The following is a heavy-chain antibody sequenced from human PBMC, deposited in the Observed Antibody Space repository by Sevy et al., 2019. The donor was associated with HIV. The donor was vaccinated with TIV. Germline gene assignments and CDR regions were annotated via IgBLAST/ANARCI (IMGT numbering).Heavy chain of an antibody. D-gene: IGHD3-22*01. CDR2: IDPSDSYT. V-gene: IGHV5-10-1*01. Sequence: GESLKISCKDSGHSYTSYWISWVRQMPGKGLEWMGRIDPSDSYTNYSQSFQGHVTISADKSISTAYLQWNSLKASDSAMYYCARRGYFDTSGYPDYWGQGTLVTVSS. J-gene: IGHJ4*02. CDR1: GHSYTSYW. CDR3: ARRGYFDTSGYPDY.